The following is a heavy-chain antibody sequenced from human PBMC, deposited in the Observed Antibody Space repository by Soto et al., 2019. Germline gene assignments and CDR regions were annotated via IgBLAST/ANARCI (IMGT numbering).Heavy chain of an antibody. Sequence: QVQLVQSGAEVKKPGASVKVSCKAFGYTFTSYGISWVRQAPGQGLEWMGWISAYNGNTNYAQKLQGRVTMTTDTSTSTAYMELRSLRSDDTAVYYCARDRKQWLVIGDHDAFDIWGQGTMVTVSS. CDR1: GYTFTSYG. V-gene: IGHV1-18*01. CDR2: ISAYNGNT. CDR3: ARDRKQWLVIGDHDAFDI. J-gene: IGHJ3*02. D-gene: IGHD6-19*01.